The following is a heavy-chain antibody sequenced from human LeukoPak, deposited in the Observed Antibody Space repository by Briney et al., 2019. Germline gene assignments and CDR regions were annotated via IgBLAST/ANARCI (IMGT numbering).Heavy chain of an antibody. CDR1: GFTFSSYS. V-gene: IGHV3-21*01. D-gene: IGHD1-1*01. CDR2: ISSSSSYI. Sequence: PGGSLRLSCAASGFTFSSYSMNWVRQAPGKGLEWVSSISSSSSYIYYADSVKGRFTISRDNAKNSLYLQMNSLRAEDTAVYYCARDGKLYYYYYYMDVWGKGTTVTVSS. CDR3: ARDGKLYYYYYYMDV. J-gene: IGHJ6*03.